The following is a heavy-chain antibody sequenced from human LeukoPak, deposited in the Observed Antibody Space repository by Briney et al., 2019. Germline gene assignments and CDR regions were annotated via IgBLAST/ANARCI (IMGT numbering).Heavy chain of an antibody. J-gene: IGHJ6*02. CDR1: GYTFTSYG. CDR3: ASDILIVVVPAAKTLYYYYGMDV. V-gene: IGHV1-18*01. D-gene: IGHD2-2*01. Sequence: ASVTVSCKASGYTFTSYGISWVRQAPGQGLEWMGWISAYNGNTNYAQKLQGRVTMTTDRSTSTAYMELRSLRSDDTAVYYCASDILIVVVPAAKTLYYYYGMDVWGQGTTVTVSS. CDR2: ISAYNGNT.